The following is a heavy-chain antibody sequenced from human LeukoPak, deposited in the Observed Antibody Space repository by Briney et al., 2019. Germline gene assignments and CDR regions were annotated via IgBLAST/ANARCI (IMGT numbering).Heavy chain of an antibody. D-gene: IGHD4-11*01. CDR2: IYHSGST. CDR1: GGSFSGYY. Sequence: SETLSLTCAVYGGSFSGYYWGWLRQPPGKGLEWIGSIYHSGSTYYNPSLKSRVTISVDTSKNQFSLKLSSVTASDTAVYYCAREGTVTTDNWFDPWGQGTLVTGSS. CDR3: AREGTVTTDNWFDP. V-gene: IGHV4-38-2*02. J-gene: IGHJ5*02.